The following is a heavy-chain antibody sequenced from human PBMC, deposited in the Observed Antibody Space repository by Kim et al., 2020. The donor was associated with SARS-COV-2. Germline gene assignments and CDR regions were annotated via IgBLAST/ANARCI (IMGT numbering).Heavy chain of an antibody. Sequence: AVSVKSRITINPDTSKNQFSLQLNSVTPEDTAVYYCAREAWSRGRPSLDYWGQGTLVTVSS. V-gene: IGHV6-1*01. CDR3: AREAWSRGRPSLDY. D-gene: IGHD2-15*01. J-gene: IGHJ4*02.